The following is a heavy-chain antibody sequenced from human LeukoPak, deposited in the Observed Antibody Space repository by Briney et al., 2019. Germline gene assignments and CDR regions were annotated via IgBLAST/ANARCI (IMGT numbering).Heavy chain of an antibody. CDR3: ARLIRAYCSGGSCPFDY. CDR2: IYPGGSDT. J-gene: IGHJ4*02. V-gene: IGHV5-51*01. Sequence: GESLKISCKGSGYSFTSYWIGWVRQMPGKGLEWMGIIYPGGSDTRYSPSFQGQVTISADKSISTAYLQWSSLKASDTAMYYCARLIRAYCSGGSCPFDYWGQGTLVTVSS. D-gene: IGHD2-15*01. CDR1: GYSFTSYW.